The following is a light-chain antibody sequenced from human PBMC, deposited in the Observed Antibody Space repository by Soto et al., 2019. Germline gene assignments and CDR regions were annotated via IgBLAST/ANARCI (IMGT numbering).Light chain of an antibody. CDR1: QSVSSSY. V-gene: IGKV3-20*01. J-gene: IGKJ1*01. Sequence: IVMTQSPGTLSLSPWERATLSCRSSQSVSSSYLAWYQQKPGQAPRLLIYGASSRATDIPDRFSGSGSGTDFTLTISRLEPEDFAVYYCHQYGSSPATFGQGTKVDIK. CDR2: GAS. CDR3: HQYGSSPAT.